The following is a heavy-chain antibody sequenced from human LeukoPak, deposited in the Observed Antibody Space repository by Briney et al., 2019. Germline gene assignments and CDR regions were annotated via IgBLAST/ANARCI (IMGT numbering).Heavy chain of an antibody. Sequence: GGSLRLSCAASGFSFSGSAMHWVRHASGKGLEWVGRIKSKANNYATAYAASVKGRFTVSRDDSKNTAYLQMNSLKTEDTAVYYCTVYGDYGPDGFDVWGQGTMVTVSS. D-gene: IGHD4-17*01. J-gene: IGHJ3*01. V-gene: IGHV3-73*01. CDR3: TVYGDYGPDGFDV. CDR2: IKSKANNYAT. CDR1: GFSFSGSA.